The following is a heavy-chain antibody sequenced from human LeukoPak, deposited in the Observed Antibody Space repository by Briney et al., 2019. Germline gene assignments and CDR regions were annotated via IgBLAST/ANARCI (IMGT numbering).Heavy chain of an antibody. V-gene: IGHV4-34*01. CDR2: INHSGST. Sequence: SETLSLTCAVYGGSFSGYYWSWIRQPPRKGLEWIGEINHSGSTNYNPSLKSRVTISVDTSKNQFSLKLSSVTAADTAVYYCARASRYYYDSSGSHGDYWGQGTLVTVSS. J-gene: IGHJ4*02. D-gene: IGHD3-22*01. CDR3: ARASRYYYDSSGSHGDY. CDR1: GGSFSGYY.